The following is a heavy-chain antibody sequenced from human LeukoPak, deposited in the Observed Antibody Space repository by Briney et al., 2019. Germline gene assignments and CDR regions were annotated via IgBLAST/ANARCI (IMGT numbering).Heavy chain of an antibody. CDR3: AKDWGGTNAFDI. V-gene: IGHV3-30*18. Sequence: GGSLRLSCAASGFTFSSYGMHWVRQAPGKGLEWVAVISYDGSNKYYADSVKGRFTISRDNSKNTLYLQMNSLRAEDTAVYYCAKDWGGTNAFDIWGQGTMVTVSS. CDR1: GFTFSSYG. D-gene: IGHD2-21*01. J-gene: IGHJ3*02. CDR2: ISYDGSNK.